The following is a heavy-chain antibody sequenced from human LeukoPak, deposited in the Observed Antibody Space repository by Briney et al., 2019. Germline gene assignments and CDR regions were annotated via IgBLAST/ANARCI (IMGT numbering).Heavy chain of an antibody. CDR3: TTARPGY. D-gene: IGHD1-14*01. CDR1: GFTFSSYE. V-gene: IGHV3-48*01. J-gene: IGHJ4*02. CDR2: ISSSSSTI. Sequence: PGGSLRLSCAASGFTFSSYEMNWVRQAPGKGLEWVSYISSSSSTIYYADSVKGRFTISRDNAKNSLYLQMNSLKTEDTAVYYCTTARPGYWGQGTLVTVSS.